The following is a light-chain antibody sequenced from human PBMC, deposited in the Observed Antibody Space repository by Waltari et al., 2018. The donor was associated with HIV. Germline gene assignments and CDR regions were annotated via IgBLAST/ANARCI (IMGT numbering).Light chain of an antibody. CDR2: MTS. CDR1: QDIDNW. CDR3: QQYSTHYA. J-gene: IGKJ2*01. Sequence: KMAQSPSSLSASVGDTVILTCRASQDIDNWLAWYHQKPGRAPKLLISMTSVLESGVPSRFSGSGSGTTFTLTITGLQPDDFGTYFCQQYSTHYAFGQGTRVE. V-gene: IGKV1-5*03.